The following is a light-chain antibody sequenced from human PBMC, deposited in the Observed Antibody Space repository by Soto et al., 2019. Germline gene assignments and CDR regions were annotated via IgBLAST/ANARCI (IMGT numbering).Light chain of an antibody. Sequence: IALTKSPGKMYFSHGERATISCRASQSVSSSYLAWYQQKPGQSPRLLIYGASNRASGISDRFSGSGSGTGFTLTISSLQPDDFATYYCQHYNSYSEAFGQGTKV. V-gene: IGKV3-20*01. J-gene: IGKJ1*01. CDR2: GAS. CDR3: QHYNSYSEA. CDR1: QSVSSSY.